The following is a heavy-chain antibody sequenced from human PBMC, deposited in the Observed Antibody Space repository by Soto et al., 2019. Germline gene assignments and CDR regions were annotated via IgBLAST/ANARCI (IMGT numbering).Heavy chain of an antibody. D-gene: IGHD3-9*01. Sequence: SVKVSCKASGGTFSSYAISWVRQAPGQGLEWMGGIIPIFGTANYAQKFQGRVTITADESTSTAHMELSSLRSEDTAVYYCARVRITISTYYYYGMDVWGKGTTVTVSS. CDR3: ARVRITISTYYYYGMDV. CDR1: GGTFSSYA. CDR2: IIPIFGTA. J-gene: IGHJ6*04. V-gene: IGHV1-69*13.